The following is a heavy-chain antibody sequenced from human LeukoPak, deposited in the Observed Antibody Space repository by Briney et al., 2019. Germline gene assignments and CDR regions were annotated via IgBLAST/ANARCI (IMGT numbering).Heavy chain of an antibody. CDR3: ARDNPYDSSGYYFGDIDI. CDR1: GGSISIGDYY. J-gene: IGHJ3*02. CDR2: IYYSGST. Sequence: SETLSLTCTVSGGSISIGDYYWSWIRQPPGKGLEWIGYIYYSGSTYYNPSLKSRVTISVDTSKNQFSLKLSSVTAADTAVYYCARDNPYDSSGYYFGDIDIWGQGTMVTVSS. D-gene: IGHD3-22*01. V-gene: IGHV4-30-4*01.